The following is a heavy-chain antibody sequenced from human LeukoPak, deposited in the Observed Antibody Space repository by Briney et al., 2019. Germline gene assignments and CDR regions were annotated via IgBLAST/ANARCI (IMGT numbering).Heavy chain of an antibody. D-gene: IGHD1-26*01. J-gene: IGHJ4*02. V-gene: IGHV3-30-3*01. CDR2: ISYDGSNK. CDR1: GFTFSSYA. Sequence: GGSLRLSCAASGFTFSSYAMHWVRQAPGKGLEWVAVISYDGSNKYYADSVKGRFTISRDNSKNTLYLQMNSLRAEDTAVYYCARRSGRRIVGATMDYWGQGTLVTVSS. CDR3: ARRSGRRIVGATMDY.